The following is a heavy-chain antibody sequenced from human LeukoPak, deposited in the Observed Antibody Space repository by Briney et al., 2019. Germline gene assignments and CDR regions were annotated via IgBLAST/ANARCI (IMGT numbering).Heavy chain of an antibody. Sequence: PSETLSLTCTVSRGSISSSGYYWGWIRQPPGKGLEWIATISYTGNTYYNPSLKSRVTISVDTSKNQFSLKLNSITAADTAAYYSAAVAAKGGYYFDYWGQGTLVTVSS. CDR2: ISYTGNT. CDR1: RGSISSSGYY. V-gene: IGHV4-39*07. D-gene: IGHD6-19*01. J-gene: IGHJ4*02. CDR3: AAVAAKGGYYFDY.